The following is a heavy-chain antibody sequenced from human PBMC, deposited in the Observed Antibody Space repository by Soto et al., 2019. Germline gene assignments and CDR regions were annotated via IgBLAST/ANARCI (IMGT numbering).Heavy chain of an antibody. CDR3: ARHGEGELSRFMAYYSTDV. D-gene: IGHD3-16*02. CDR1: GGSFSGYY. Sequence: SETLSLTCAVYGGSFSGYYWSWIRQPPGKGLEWIGEINHSGSTNYNPSLKSRVTISVDTSKNQFSLKLSSVTAADTAVYYCARHGEGELSRFMAYYSTDVWGKGPTVTVSS. V-gene: IGHV4-34*01. J-gene: IGHJ6*03. CDR2: INHSGST.